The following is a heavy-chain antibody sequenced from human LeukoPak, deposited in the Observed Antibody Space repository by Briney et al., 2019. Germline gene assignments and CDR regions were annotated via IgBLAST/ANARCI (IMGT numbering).Heavy chain of an antibody. D-gene: IGHD2-2*01. Sequence: GGSLRLSCAASGFTFSSYGMDWVRQAPGKGLEWVAFIRYDGSNKYYADSVKGRFTISRDNSKNTLYLQMNSLRAEDTAVYYCARDRIKDIVVVPAAHPLGYWGQGTLVTVSS. J-gene: IGHJ4*02. V-gene: IGHV3-30*02. CDR1: GFTFSSYG. CDR3: ARDRIKDIVVVPAAHPLGY. CDR2: IRYDGSNK.